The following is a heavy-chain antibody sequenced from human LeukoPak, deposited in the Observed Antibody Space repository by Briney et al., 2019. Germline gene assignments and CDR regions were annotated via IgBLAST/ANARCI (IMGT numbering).Heavy chain of an antibody. CDR2: ISAYNDNT. J-gene: IGHJ4*02. CDR3: ARDGCSGGSCPFPDY. Sequence: GASVKVSCKPSGYTFTTYGISWVRQAPGQGLEWMGWISAYNDNTKFAQKLQGRVTMTIDTSTSTAYMELRSLRSDDTAIYYCARDGCSGGSCPFPDYWGQGTLVTVSS. D-gene: IGHD2-15*01. CDR1: GYTFTTYG. V-gene: IGHV1-18*01.